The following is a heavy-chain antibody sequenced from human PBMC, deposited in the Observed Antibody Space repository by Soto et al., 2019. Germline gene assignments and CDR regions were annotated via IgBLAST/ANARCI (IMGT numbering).Heavy chain of an antibody. CDR2: ISYDGSNK. V-gene: IGHV3-30-3*01. J-gene: IGHJ4*02. D-gene: IGHD2-15*01. Sequence: GGSLRLSCAASGFTFSSYAMHWVRQAPGKGLEWVAVISYDGSNKYYADSVKGRFTISRDNSKNTLYLQMNSLRAEDTAVYYCAREYPVAYYFDYWGQGTLVTVSS. CDR1: GFTFSSYA. CDR3: AREYPVAYYFDY.